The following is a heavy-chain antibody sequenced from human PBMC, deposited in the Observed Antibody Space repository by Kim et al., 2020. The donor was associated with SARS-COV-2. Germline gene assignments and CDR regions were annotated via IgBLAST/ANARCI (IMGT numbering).Heavy chain of an antibody. CDR1: GGSISDDDLY. V-gene: IGHV4-31*02. J-gene: IGHJ6*02. D-gene: IGHD3-9*01. CDR2: VDYSGHT. Sequence: SETLSLTCTVSGGSISDDDLYWSWIRQSPGMGLEWIGHVDYSGHTFYNRSLRSRASISFDTSKKKLFLILNSVTAADTAMYYCAREGADPLTGLPHGMDVWGQGTTITSP. CDR3: AREGADPLTGLPHGMDV.